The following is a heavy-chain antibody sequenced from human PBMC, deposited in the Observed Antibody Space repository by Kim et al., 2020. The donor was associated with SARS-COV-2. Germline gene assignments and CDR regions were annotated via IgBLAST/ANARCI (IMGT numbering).Heavy chain of an antibody. Sequence: GGSLRLSCAASGFTFSEAWLNWVRQAPGKGLEWVARIKSQTDGGTMDYAAPVKGRVSVLRDDSKNTVSLQMNSLKTEDTAVYYCIFTDPDIATFGITRFDYWGQGSLVSVST. J-gene: IGHJ4*02. CDR2: IKSQTDGGTM. D-gene: IGHD1-20*01. CDR3: IFTDPDIATFGITRFDY. CDR1: GFTFSEAW. V-gene: IGHV3-15*01.